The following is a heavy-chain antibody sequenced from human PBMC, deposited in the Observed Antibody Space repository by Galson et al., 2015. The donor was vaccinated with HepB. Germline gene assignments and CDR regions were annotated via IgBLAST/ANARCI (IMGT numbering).Heavy chain of an antibody. D-gene: IGHD4-23*01. J-gene: IGHJ4*02. CDR3: VKDYYGGSGDLFYHFDY. CDR2: IVWDGAST. Sequence: SLRLSCAASGFTFHDYSMIWVRQAPGKAPEWVSLIVWDGASTHYADSVKGRFTISRDNSKDSLYLQMDSLTTDDTALYYCVKDYYGGSGDLFYHFDYWGQGTQVTVSS. V-gene: IGHV3-43*01. CDR1: GFTFHDYS.